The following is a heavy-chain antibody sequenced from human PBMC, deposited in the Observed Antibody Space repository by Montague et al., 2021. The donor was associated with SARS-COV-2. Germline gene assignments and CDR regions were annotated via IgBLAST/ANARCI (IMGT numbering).Heavy chain of an antibody. CDR2: IYTSGRT. Sequence: SETLSLTCGVSGGSINSYYWSWIRQPAGKGLEWIGRIYTSGRTNHSPSLKSRVTISADTSRNHLSLKLTSVTAADTAVYYCARDSGTSGWGYWYHGLDVWGQGTTVIVSS. V-gene: IGHV4-4*07. CDR1: GGSINSYY. D-gene: IGHD6-19*01. CDR3: ARDSGTSGWGYWYHGLDV. J-gene: IGHJ6*02.